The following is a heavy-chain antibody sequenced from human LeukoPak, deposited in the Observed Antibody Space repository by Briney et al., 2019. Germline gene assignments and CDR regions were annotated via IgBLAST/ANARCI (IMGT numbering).Heavy chain of an antibody. CDR1: GFTFSSYS. CDR2: IKHDGSEK. CDR3: ARGATYYDFWSGLRVSDY. J-gene: IGHJ4*02. Sequence: GGSLRLSCAASGFTFSSYSMSWVRQAPGKGLEWVANIKHDGSEKYYVDSVKGRFTISRDNAKKSVYLQMNSLRAEDTAVYYCARGATYYDFWSGLRVSDYWGQGTLVTVSS. V-gene: IGHV3-7*04. D-gene: IGHD3-3*01.